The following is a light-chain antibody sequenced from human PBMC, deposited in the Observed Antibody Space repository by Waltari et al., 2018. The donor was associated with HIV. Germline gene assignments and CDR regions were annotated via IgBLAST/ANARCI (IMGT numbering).Light chain of an antibody. J-gene: IGLJ2*01. CDR2: RNN. Sequence: QSVLTQSPSASGTPGQRVTISCSGGGSNIGSTNVHWYQQVPGTAPKPLIYRNNRRPSGVPDRFSGSKSGASASLAISGLQSEDEADYYCAAWDDSLNGPVFGGGTRLTVL. V-gene: IGLV1-44*01. CDR1: GSNIGSTN. CDR3: AAWDDSLNGPV.